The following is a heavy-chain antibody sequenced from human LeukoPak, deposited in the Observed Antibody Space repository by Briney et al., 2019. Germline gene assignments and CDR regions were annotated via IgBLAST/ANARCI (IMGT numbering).Heavy chain of an antibody. Sequence: GESLKISCKGSGYSFTSYWIGWVRQMPGKGLEWMGFIYPRDSDTTYNPSFQGQATISVDKSISTAYLQWSSLKASDTAMYYCARRRDGYNYVGTDYWGQGTLVTVSS. CDR1: GYSFTSYW. CDR3: ARRRDGYNYVGTDY. CDR2: IYPRDSDT. J-gene: IGHJ4*02. V-gene: IGHV5-51*01. D-gene: IGHD5-24*01.